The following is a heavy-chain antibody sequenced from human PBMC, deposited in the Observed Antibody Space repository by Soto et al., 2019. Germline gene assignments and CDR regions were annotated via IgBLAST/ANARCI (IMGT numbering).Heavy chain of an antibody. V-gene: IGHV3-23*01. D-gene: IGHD2-2*01. J-gene: IGHJ6*03. Sequence: EVHLLESGGDLVQPGGPLRLSCAASGFTFSDYAMSWVRQAPGKGLEWVSTISGSGDSTYHADSVKGRFTISRDNSKNMVYLHMNSLGAGDTATYYCAKGGNTNNPYYYYTDVWGKGTTVTVSS. CDR3: AKGGNTNNPYYYYTDV. CDR1: GFTFSDYA. CDR2: ISGSGDST.